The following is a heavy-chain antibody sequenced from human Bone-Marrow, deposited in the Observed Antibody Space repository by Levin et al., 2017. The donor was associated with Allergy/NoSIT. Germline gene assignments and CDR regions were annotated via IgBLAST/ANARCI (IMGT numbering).Heavy chain of an antibody. J-gene: IGHJ4*02. CDR3: ARDRHEYGGNLRGYYFDY. CDR2: ISSGGTT. Sequence: SQTLSLTCTVSGGSVSSSYYYWTWIRQHPGKGLEWIGYISSGGTTYYNPSLKSRITMSVDTSKNQFSLEVHSVTAADTAVYYCARDRHEYGGNLRGYYFDYWGQGTLVTVSS. D-gene: IGHD4-23*01. V-gene: IGHV4-31*03. CDR1: GGSVSSSYYY.